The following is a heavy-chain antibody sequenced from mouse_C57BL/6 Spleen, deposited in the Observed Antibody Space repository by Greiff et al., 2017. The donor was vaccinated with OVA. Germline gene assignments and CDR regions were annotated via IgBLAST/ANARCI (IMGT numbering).Heavy chain of an antibody. Sequence: EVQRVESGPGLVKPSQSLSLTCSVTGYSITSGYYWNWIRQFPGNKLEWMGYISYDGSNNYNPSLKNRISITRDTSKNQFFLKLNSVTTEDTATYYCASRRLRLYAMDYWGQGTSVTVSS. CDR3: ASRRLRLYAMDY. CDR2: ISYDGSN. D-gene: IGHD2-4*01. CDR1: GYSITSGYY. V-gene: IGHV3-6*01. J-gene: IGHJ4*01.